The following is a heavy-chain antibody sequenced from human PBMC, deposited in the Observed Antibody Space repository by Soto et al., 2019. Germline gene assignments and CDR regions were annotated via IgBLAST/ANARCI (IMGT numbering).Heavy chain of an antibody. CDR2: ISGSGSPT. CDR3: ARDMSGGTYNYYYGMDV. CDR1: GFSFSSYA. J-gene: IGHJ6*02. V-gene: IGHV3-23*01. Sequence: HPGGSLRLSCAASGFSFSSYAMTWVRQAPGRGLQWVSAISGSGSPTYYADSVKGRFTISRDNSENTLYLQMNSLRADDTAVYYCARDMSGGTYNYYYGMDVWGQGTTVTVSS. D-gene: IGHD1-26*01.